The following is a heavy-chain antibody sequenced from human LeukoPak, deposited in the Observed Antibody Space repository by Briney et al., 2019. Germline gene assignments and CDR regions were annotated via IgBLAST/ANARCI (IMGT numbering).Heavy chain of an antibody. CDR3: ARGAGWFDP. CDR1: GDSISGYY. D-gene: IGHD6-13*01. Sequence: SETLSLTRTVSGDSISGYYWSWIRQPPGKGLEWIGHIYYSGSTNYSPSLKSRVTIPVDTSKNQFSLKLSSVTAADTAVYYCARGAGWFDPWGQGTLVTVSS. J-gene: IGHJ5*02. CDR2: IYYSGST. V-gene: IGHV4-59*01.